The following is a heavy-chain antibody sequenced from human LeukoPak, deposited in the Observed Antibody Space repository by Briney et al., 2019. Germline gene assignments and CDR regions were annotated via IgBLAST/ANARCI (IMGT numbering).Heavy chain of an antibody. V-gene: IGHV4-59*08. D-gene: IGHD2-2*01. CDR2: IYYSGST. CDR1: GGSINSYY. J-gene: IGHJ6*02. Sequence: SETLSLTCTVSGGSINSYYWSWIRQAPGMGLEWIGYIYYSGSTIYNPSLKSRVTISVDLSKNQFSLKLSSVTAADTALYYCARGRDIVVVPAATPYYYYAMDVWGQGTTVTVSS. CDR3: ARGRDIVVVPAATPYYYYAMDV.